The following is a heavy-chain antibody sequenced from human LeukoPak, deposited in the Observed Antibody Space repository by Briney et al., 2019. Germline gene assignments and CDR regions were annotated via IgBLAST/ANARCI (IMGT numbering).Heavy chain of an antibody. CDR3: AKDSWSAYWFYFDY. D-gene: IGHD3-3*01. J-gene: IGHJ4*02. CDR1: GFTFSSYA. Sequence: GGSLRLSCAASGFTFSSYAMSWVRQVPGKGLEWVSVISGSGDNTYYADSVKGRFTISRDNSKNMLYLQMNSLRAEDTAVYYCAKDSWSAYWFYFDYWGQGTLVSVSS. V-gene: IGHV3-23*01. CDR2: ISGSGDNT.